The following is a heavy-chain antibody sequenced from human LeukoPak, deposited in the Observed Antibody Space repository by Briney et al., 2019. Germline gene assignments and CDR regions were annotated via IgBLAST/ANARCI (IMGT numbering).Heavy chain of an antibody. Sequence: GGSLRLSWAASGFTFSSYWMHWVRQAPGKGLVWVSRINSDGSGTSYADSVKGRFTISRDNAKNTLYLQMNSLRAEDTAVYYCARGAYCGGDCPRDYWGQGTLVTVSS. V-gene: IGHV3-74*01. D-gene: IGHD2-21*02. CDR2: INSDGSGT. CDR1: GFTFSSYW. J-gene: IGHJ4*02. CDR3: ARGAYCGGDCPRDY.